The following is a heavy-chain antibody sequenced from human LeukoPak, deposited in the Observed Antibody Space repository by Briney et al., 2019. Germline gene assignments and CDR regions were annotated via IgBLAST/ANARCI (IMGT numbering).Heavy chain of an antibody. D-gene: IGHD3-16*01. CDR1: GYTLTTYG. V-gene: IGHV1-18*01. CDR2: ISTYNGNT. CDR3: ARDNNGLYYFDY. Sequence: ASVKVSCKASGYTLTTYGVIWVRQAPGQGLEWMGWISTYNGNTNYAQKLQGRVTMTTDTSTSTAYLEVRSLRSDDTAVYYCARDNNGLYYFDYWGQGTLVTVSS. J-gene: IGHJ4*02.